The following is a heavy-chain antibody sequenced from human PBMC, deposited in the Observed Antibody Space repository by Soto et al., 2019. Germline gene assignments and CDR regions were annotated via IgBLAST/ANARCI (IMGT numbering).Heavy chain of an antibody. CDR3: ARGRSLKRNWFDX. J-gene: IGHJ5*02. V-gene: IGHV1-2*02. D-gene: IGHD6-13*01. CDR1: GYVFTGFY. CDR2: IFPNSGAT. Sequence: ASVKVSCKASGYVFTGFYLHWVRQAPGQGLEWMGWIFPNSGATNYAQKFQGRVTLTRETSLSTVYMDLTRLTSEDTAVYYCARGRSLKRNWFDXWGQGTLVTVSX.